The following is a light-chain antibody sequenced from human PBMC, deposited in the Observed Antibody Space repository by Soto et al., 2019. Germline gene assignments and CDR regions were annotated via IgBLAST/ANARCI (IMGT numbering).Light chain of an antibody. CDR3: CSYGSDSKVL. J-gene: IGLJ2*01. CDR1: SSDVGSYNL. CDR2: EGT. Sequence: QSVLTQPASVSGSPGQSITISCTGTSSDVGSYNLVSWYQHHPGKAPKLMIYEGTKRPSGVSNRFSGSKSGNTASLTVSGLPAEDDDYYYGCSYGSDSKVLFGGGTKLTVL. V-gene: IGLV2-23*01.